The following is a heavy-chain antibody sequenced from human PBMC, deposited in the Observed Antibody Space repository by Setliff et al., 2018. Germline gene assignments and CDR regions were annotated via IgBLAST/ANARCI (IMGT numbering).Heavy chain of an antibody. CDR1: GFTFSTYA. CDR3: ARVGRNQNSGSYRAEFFQH. V-gene: IGHV3-23*01. D-gene: IGHD1-26*01. CDR2: ISDSSGTI. Sequence: GGSLRLSCAASGFTFSTYAMSWVRQAPGKGLEWVSTISDSSGTIYYADSVKGRFTISRDNSKNTLFLQMNGLRAEDTAVYYCARVGRNQNSGSYRAEFFQHWGQGTLVTVSS. J-gene: IGHJ1*01.